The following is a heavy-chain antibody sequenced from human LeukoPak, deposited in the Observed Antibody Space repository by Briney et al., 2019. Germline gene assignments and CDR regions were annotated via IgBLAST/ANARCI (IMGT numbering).Heavy chain of an antibody. D-gene: IGHD2-15*01. CDR3: SRHRYSNWVDH. CDR1: GGSISSSSYY. CDR2: IYYSGST. V-gene: IGHV4-39*01. Sequence: PSETLSLTCTVSGGSISSSSYYWRWIRQPPGKGLEWIGSIYYSGSTYYNPSLKSRVTISVDTSKNQFSLKLSSVTAADTAVYYFSRHRYSNWVDHLCQGALVTVSS. J-gene: IGHJ5*02.